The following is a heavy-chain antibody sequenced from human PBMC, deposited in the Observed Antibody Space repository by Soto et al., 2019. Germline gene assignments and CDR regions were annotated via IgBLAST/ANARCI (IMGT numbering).Heavy chain of an antibody. D-gene: IGHD1-26*01. Sequence: QVQLQASGPGVVKPAETLSLTCTVSGGSIGPSYWSWVRQPPEKGLEFIGYMYYGGSTNYNPSLKSRVTISIDTSKNQFSLSLTSVTAADTAMYYCAKVAYRSFDVWGQGTMVTVSS. CDR1: GGSIGPSY. J-gene: IGHJ3*01. CDR3: AKVAYRSFDV. CDR2: MYYGGST. V-gene: IGHV4-59*12.